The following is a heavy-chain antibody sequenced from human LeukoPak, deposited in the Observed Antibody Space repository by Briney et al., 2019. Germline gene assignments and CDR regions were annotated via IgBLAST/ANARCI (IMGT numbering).Heavy chain of an antibody. V-gene: IGHV1-69*04. CDR1: GGTFSSYA. J-gene: IGHJ5*02. Sequence: VASVKVSCKASGGTFSSYAISWVRQAPGQGLEWMGRIIPILGIANYAQKFQGRVTITADKSTSTAYMELSSLRSEDTAVYYCARGGYYYDSSGHWETWGQGTLVTVSS. CDR2: IIPILGIA. D-gene: IGHD3-22*01. CDR3: ARGGYYYDSSGHWET.